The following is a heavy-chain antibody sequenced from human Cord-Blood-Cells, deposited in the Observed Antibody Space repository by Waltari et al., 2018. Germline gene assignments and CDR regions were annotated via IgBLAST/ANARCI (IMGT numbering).Heavy chain of an antibody. CDR3: TRLEYSSSY. CDR2: IRSKANSYAT. D-gene: IGHD6-6*01. V-gene: IGHV3-73*02. Sequence: EVQLVESGGGLVQPGGSLKLSCAASGFTFSGSAMHWVRQASGKGLEWVGRIRSKANSYATAYAASVKGRFTISRDDSKNTAYLQMNSLKTEDTAVYYCTRLEYSSSYWGQGTLVTVSS. J-gene: IGHJ4*02. CDR1: GFTFSGSA.